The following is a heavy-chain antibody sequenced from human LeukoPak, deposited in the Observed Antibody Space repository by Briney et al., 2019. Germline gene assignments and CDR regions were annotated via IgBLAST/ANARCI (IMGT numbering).Heavy chain of an antibody. CDR1: GFTFSSYS. D-gene: IGHD6-19*01. CDR3: ARMASGWGGDFDY. V-gene: IGHV3-21*01. J-gene: IGHJ4*02. CDR2: ISSSSSYI. Sequence: PGGSPRLSCAASGFTFSSYSMNWVRQAPGKGLEWVSSISSSSSYIYYADSVKGRFTISRDNAKNSLYLQMNSLRAEDTAVYYCARMASGWGGDFDYWGQGTLVTVSS.